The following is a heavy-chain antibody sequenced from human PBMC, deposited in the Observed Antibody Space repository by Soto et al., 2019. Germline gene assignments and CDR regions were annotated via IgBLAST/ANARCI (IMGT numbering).Heavy chain of an antibody. V-gene: IGHV1-24*01. CDR2: FDPEDGET. J-gene: IGHJ3*02. D-gene: IGHD2-15*01. CDR3: ATLVVLGAFDI. CDR1: GYTITELS. Sequence: GASVKVSCKDSGYTITELSMHCVRQAPGKGLEWMGGFDPEDGETIYAQKFQGRVTMTEDTSTDTAYMELSSLRSEDTAVYYCATLVVLGAFDIWGQGTMVTVSS.